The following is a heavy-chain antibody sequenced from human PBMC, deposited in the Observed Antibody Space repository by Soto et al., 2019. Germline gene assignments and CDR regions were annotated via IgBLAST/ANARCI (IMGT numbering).Heavy chain of an antibody. D-gene: IGHD3-9*01. CDR2: MNPNSGNT. CDR3: ARTLGTVPTIFSYYYYMDV. Sequence: ASVKVSCKASGYTFTSYDINWVRQATGQGLEWMGWMNPNSGNTGYAQKFQGRVTMTRNTSISTAYMELSSLRSEDTAVYYCARTLGTVPTIFSYYYYMDVWGKGTTVTVSS. CDR1: GYTFTSYD. V-gene: IGHV1-8*01. J-gene: IGHJ6*03.